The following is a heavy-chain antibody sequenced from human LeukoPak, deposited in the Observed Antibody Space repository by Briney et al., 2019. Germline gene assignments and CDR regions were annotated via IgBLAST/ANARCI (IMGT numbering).Heavy chain of an antibody. D-gene: IGHD6-19*01. CDR3: ARAHAYSSGWYYFDY. Sequence: ASVKVSCKASGYTFTGYYMHWVRQAPGQGLEWMGWINPNSGGTNYAQKFQGRVTMTRDTSISTAYMELSRLRSDDTAVYYCARAHAYSSGWYYFDYWGQGALVTVSS. J-gene: IGHJ4*02. CDR2: INPNSGGT. V-gene: IGHV1-2*02. CDR1: GYTFTGYY.